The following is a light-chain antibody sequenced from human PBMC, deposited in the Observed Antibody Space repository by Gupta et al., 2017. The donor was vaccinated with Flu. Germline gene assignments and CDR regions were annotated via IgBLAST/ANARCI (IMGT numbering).Light chain of an antibody. Sequence: VTPGQTASISCKSSQSRLQSDGNSYLYWYLQNPGQPPQLLIHEGSNRSSGVPDRFSGRGSGTDFTLKISRVEAQDVGVYYFIQAIHSPSTFGQGTKLEIK. V-gene: IGKV2D-29*01. CDR1: QSRLQSDGNSY. CDR3: IQAIHSPST. CDR2: EGS. J-gene: IGKJ2*01.